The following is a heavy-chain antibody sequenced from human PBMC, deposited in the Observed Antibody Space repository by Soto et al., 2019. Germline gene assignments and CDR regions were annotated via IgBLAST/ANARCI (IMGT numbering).Heavy chain of an antibody. Sequence: LRLSCAASGFNFNSYGIHWVRQAPGKGLEWVAVIWYDGSNKYYADSVKGRFTISRDISKNTVYLQMNSVRAEDTAVYFCARDKLSYDSSGYYGYWGQGSLVTL. V-gene: IGHV3-33*01. CDR1: GFNFNSYG. CDR2: IWYDGSNK. CDR3: ARDKLSYDSSGYYGY. D-gene: IGHD3-22*01. J-gene: IGHJ4*02.